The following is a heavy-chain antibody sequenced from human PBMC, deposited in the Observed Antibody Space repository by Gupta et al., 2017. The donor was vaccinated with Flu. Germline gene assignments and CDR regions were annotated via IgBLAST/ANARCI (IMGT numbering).Heavy chain of an antibody. D-gene: IGHD3-9*01. CDR2: ISGNGGST. J-gene: IGHJ4*02. Sequence: QAPGKGLEWVSAISGNGGSTYYADSVKGRFTISRDNSKNTLYLQMNSLRAEDTAVYYCAKYRDPGYPSPSDYWGQGTLVTVSS. V-gene: IGHV3-23*01. CDR3: AKYRDPGYPSPSDY.